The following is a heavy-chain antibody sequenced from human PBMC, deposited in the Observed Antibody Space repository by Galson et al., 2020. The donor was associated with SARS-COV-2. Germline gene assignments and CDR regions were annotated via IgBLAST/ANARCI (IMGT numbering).Heavy chain of an antibody. Sequence: GESLKISCAASGFTFKSHAMHWVRQAPGKGLEWVAQMFYDGSDKYYVDSVKGRFTISKDDSENTVYLQMNNLRADDSAVYFFARDGQSSSGWAFDYWGQGTLVTVSS. CDR1: GFTFKSHA. D-gene: IGHD6-19*01. CDR3: ARDGQSSSGWAFDY. V-gene: IGHV3-33*01. CDR2: MFYDGSDK. J-gene: IGHJ4*02.